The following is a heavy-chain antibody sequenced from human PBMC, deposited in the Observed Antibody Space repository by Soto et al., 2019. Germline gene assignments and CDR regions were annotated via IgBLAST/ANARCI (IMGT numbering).Heavy chain of an antibody. Sequence: EVQLLESGGGLVQPGGSLRLSCEASGFSFSSYAMSWVRQAPGKGLEWVSSISGSGGYTYHADSVKGRFTISRDNSKNTVYLQMDYLRAEDTAMYYCAKDDVSGDGLWLVSAWGQGTPVTVS. CDR3: AKDDVSGDGLWLVSA. D-gene: IGHD2-21*02. V-gene: IGHV3-23*01. CDR1: GFSFSSYA. J-gene: IGHJ5*02. CDR2: ISGSGGYT.